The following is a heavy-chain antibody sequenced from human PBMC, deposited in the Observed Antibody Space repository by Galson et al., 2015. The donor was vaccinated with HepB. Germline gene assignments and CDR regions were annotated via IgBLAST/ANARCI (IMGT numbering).Heavy chain of an antibody. CDR1: GFTFSSYW. Sequence: SLRLSCAASGFTFSSYWMHWVRQAPGKGLVWVSRINSDGSSTSYADSVKGRFTISRDNAKNTLYLQMNSLRAEDTAVYYCAREGVHYDFWSGPLREVFDYWGQGTLVTVSS. V-gene: IGHV3-74*01. J-gene: IGHJ4*02. CDR3: AREGVHYDFWSGPLREVFDY. CDR2: INSDGSST. D-gene: IGHD3-3*01.